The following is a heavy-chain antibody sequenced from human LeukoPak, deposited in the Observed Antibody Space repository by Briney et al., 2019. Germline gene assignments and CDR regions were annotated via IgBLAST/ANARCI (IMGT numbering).Heavy chain of an antibody. D-gene: IGHD3-22*01. Sequence: SETLSLTCTVSGGSISSYYWSWIRQPPGKGLEWIGYIYYSGSTNYNPSLKSRVTISVDTSKNQFSLKLSSVTAADTAVYYCASHYYYDSSGYNDYWGQGTLVTVSS. CDR2: IYYSGST. V-gene: IGHV4-59*01. J-gene: IGHJ4*02. CDR1: GGSISSYY. CDR3: ASHYYYDSSGYNDY.